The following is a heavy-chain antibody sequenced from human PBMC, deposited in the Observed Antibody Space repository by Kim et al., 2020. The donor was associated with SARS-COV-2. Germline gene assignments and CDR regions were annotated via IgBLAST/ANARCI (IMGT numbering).Heavy chain of an antibody. CDR2: IWYDGSNK. J-gene: IGHJ3*02. CDR3: ASTGWELLIGAIDAFDI. V-gene: IGHV3-33*01. Sequence: GGSLRLSCAASGFTFSSYGMHWVRQAPGKGLEWVAVIWYDGSNKYYADSVKGRFTISRDNSKNTLYLQMNSLRAEDTAVYYCASTGWELLIGAIDAFDIWGQGTMVTVSS. D-gene: IGHD1-26*01. CDR1: GFTFSSYG.